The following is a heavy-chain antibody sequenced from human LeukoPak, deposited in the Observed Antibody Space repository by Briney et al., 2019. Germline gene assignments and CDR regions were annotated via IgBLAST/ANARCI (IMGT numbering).Heavy chain of an antibody. J-gene: IGHJ4*02. CDR3: ARLPYSSGWYLN. D-gene: IGHD6-19*01. Sequence: GASVKVSCKASGYTFTSYDINWVRRATGQGLEWMGWMNPNSGNTGYAQKFQGRVTMTRNTSISTAYMELSSLRSEDTAVYYCARLPYSSGWYLNWGQGTLVTVSS. CDR2: MNPNSGNT. V-gene: IGHV1-8*01. CDR1: GYTFTSYD.